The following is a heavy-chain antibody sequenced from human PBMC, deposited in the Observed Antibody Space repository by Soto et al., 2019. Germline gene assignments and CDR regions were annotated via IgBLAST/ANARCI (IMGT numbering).Heavy chain of an antibody. V-gene: IGHV3-23*01. CDR3: ANSFSTHGNKWYTHFDN. J-gene: IGHJ4*02. D-gene: IGHD1-20*01. CDR1: GFTFSSYA. Sequence: EVQLLDSGGGLVQPGGSLRLSCAASGFTFSSYAMSWVRQAPGKGLEWVSAISSSGDTTYYADSVRGRFAVSRDNSKDTPYLQMNTLRVEDTAVYYCANSFSTHGNKWYTHFDNWRQGALFTVSS. CDR2: ISSSGDTT.